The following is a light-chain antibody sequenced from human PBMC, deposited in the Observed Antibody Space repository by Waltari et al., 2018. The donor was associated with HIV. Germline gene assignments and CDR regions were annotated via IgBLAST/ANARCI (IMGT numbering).Light chain of an antibody. CDR1: SNDVGAYDY. J-gene: IGLJ2*01. CDR3: TSYVDNYVVF. Sequence: QSALTQPPSASGSPGQSVTISCTGTSNDVGAYDYVSWYQQHPGRAPKLLIYDVTRRPSGVPDRFAGSKSGNTASLTVSVLQAEDDGHYYCTSYVDNYVVFFGGGTNLTVL. CDR2: DVT. V-gene: IGLV2-8*01.